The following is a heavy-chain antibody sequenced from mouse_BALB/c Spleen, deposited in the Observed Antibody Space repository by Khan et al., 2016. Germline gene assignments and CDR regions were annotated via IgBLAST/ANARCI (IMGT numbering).Heavy chain of an antibody. Sequence: VQLKESGPGLVKPSQSLSLTCTVTGYSITSDYAWNWIRQFPGNKLEWMGYISYSGTTTYNPSLKSRISITRDTSKNQFFLQLNSVTTEDTVTYYCARWLDAMDYWGQGTSVTVSS. V-gene: IGHV3-2*02. CDR3: ARWLDAMDY. CDR2: ISYSGTT. J-gene: IGHJ4*01. CDR1: GYSITSDYA. D-gene: IGHD2-2*01.